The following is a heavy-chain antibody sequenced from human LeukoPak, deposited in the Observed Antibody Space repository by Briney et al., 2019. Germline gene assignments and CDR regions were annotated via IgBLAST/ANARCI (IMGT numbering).Heavy chain of an antibody. CDR1: GFTFSDYW. CDR2: INSDGRDT. D-gene: IGHD2-15*01. V-gene: IGHV3-74*01. J-gene: IGHJ4*02. Sequence: GGSLRLSCAASGFTFSDYWMHWVRQAPGKGLEWVSHINSDGRDTNYADSVKGRFTISRDNSKNTLYLQMNSLRAEDTAVYYCAKGGNIVVVVAATIWVYWGQGTLVTVSS. CDR3: AKGGNIVVVVAATIWVY.